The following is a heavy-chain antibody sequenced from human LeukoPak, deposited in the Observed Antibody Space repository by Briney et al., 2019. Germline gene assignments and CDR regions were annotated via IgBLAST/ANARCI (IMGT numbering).Heavy chain of an antibody. CDR2: IKSKTDGGTA. D-gene: IGHD5-18*01. CDR1: GFTFSNAW. V-gene: IGHV3-15*01. Sequence: GGSLRLSCAASGFTFSNAWMSWVRQAPGKGLEWVGRIKSKTDGGTADYAAPVKGRFTVSRDDSKNTLYLQMNSLKTEDTAVYYCTTDPSRIQLWLRDFDYWGQGTLVTVSS. J-gene: IGHJ4*02. CDR3: TTDPSRIQLWLRDFDY.